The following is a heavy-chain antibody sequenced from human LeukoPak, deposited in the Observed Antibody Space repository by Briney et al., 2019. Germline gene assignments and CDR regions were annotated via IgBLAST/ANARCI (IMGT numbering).Heavy chain of an antibody. Sequence: GGSLRLSCAASGLTFDDYAMHWVRQAPGKGLEWVSGISWNSGSIGYADSVKGRFTISRDNAKNSLYLQMNSLRAEDTALYYCAKDIGYSYGYYYYYGMDVWGQGTTVTVSS. CDR3: AKDIGYSYGYYYYYGMDV. J-gene: IGHJ6*02. CDR2: ISWNSGSI. D-gene: IGHD5-18*01. CDR1: GLTFDDYA. V-gene: IGHV3-9*01.